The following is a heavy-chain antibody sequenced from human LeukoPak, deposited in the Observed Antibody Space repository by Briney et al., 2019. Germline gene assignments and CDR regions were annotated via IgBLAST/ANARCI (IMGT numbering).Heavy chain of an antibody. Sequence: ASVKVSCKASGGTFSSYAISWVRQAPGQGLEWMGRIIPIFGIANYAQKFQGRVTITADKSTSTAYMELSSPRSEDTAVYYCATPRGEDKAREPFDYWGQGTLVTVSS. V-gene: IGHV1-69*04. CDR1: GGTFSSYA. D-gene: IGHD5-18*01. CDR3: ATPRGEDKAREPFDY. CDR2: IIPIFGIA. J-gene: IGHJ4*02.